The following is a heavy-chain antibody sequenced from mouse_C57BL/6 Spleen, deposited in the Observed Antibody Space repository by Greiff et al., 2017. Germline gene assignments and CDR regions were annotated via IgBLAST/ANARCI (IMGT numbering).Heavy chain of an antibody. CDR1: GFTFSSYA. CDR2: ISDGGSYT. Sequence: EVQVVESGGGLVKPGGSLKLSCAASGFTFSSYAMSWVRQTPEKRLEWVATISDGGSYTYYPDNVKGRFTISRDNAKNNLYLQMSHLKSEDTAMYYCARDRGGRLFDYWGQGTTLTVSS. V-gene: IGHV5-4*01. J-gene: IGHJ2*01. D-gene: IGHD6-1*01. CDR3: ARDRGGRLFDY.